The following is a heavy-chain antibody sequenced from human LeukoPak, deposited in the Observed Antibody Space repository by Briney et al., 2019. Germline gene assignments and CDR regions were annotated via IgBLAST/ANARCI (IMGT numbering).Heavy chain of an antibody. D-gene: IGHD6-13*01. J-gene: IGHJ4*02. CDR3: ARHYSSSWLTFDY. V-gene: IGHV1-69*04. CDR2: IIPILGIA. Sequence: SVKVSCKASGGTFSSYAISWVRQAPGQGLEWMGRIIPILGIANYAQKFQGRVTITADKSTSTAYMELSSLRSEDTAVYYCARHYSSSWLTFDYWGQGTLVTVSS. CDR1: GGTFSSYA.